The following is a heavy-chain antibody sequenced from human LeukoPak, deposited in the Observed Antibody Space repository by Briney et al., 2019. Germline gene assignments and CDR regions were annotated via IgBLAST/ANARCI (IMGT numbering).Heavy chain of an antibody. CDR2: ISYDGSNK. Sequence: GGSLRLSCAASVFTFSSYSMQWVRQAPSKGREWVAVISYDGSNKYYADSVKGRFTISRGNSKNTLYLQMNSLRAEDTAVYYCARATPPYYDSTFYFDYWGQGTLVTVSS. J-gene: IGHJ4*02. V-gene: IGHV3-30-3*01. CDR3: ARATPPYYDSTFYFDY. D-gene: IGHD3-22*01. CDR1: VFTFSSYS.